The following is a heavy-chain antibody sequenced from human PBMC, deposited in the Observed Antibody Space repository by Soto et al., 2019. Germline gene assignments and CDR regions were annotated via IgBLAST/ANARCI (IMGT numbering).Heavy chain of an antibody. Sequence: GGSLRLSCAASGFTFSSYDMHWVRQATGKGLEWVSAIGTADDTYYPGSVKGRFTISRENAKNSLYLQMNSLRAGDTAVYYCARALAYCGGDCSGAFDIWGQGTMVTVSS. CDR1: GFTFSSYD. V-gene: IGHV3-13*01. D-gene: IGHD2-21*02. CDR3: ARALAYCGGDCSGAFDI. CDR2: IGTADDT. J-gene: IGHJ3*02.